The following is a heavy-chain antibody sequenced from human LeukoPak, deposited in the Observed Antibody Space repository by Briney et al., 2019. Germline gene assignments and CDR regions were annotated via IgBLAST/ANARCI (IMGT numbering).Heavy chain of an antibody. CDR1: GFTFRSYG. D-gene: IGHD3-22*01. J-gene: IGHJ4*02. Sequence: GGSLRLSCAASGFTFRSYGMHWVRQAPGKGLEWVAFIRYDGSNKYYADSVKGRFTISRDDSKNTLYLQMNSLRAEDTAVYYCAKDIAPYYYDSSGYLNWGQGTLVTVSS. CDR3: AKDIAPYYYDSSGYLN. V-gene: IGHV3-30*02. CDR2: IRYDGSNK.